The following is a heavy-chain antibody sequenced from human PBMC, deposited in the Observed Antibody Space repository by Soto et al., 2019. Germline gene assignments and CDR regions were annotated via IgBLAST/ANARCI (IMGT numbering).Heavy chain of an antibody. V-gene: IGHV4-61*01. CDR3: ARGTRIFGGGPRRGGYFDY. Sequence: KQSQTLSLTCTVSGGSVSSGSYYWSWIRQPPGKGLEWIGYIYYSGSTNYNPSLKSRVTISVDTSKNQFSLKLSSVTAADTAVYYCARGTRIFGGGPRRGGYFDYWGQGTLVTVSS. J-gene: IGHJ4*02. CDR1: GGSVSSGSYY. CDR2: IYYSGST. D-gene: IGHD3-3*02.